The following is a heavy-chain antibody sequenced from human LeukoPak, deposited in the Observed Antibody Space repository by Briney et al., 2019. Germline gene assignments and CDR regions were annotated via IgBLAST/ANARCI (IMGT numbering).Heavy chain of an antibody. J-gene: IGHJ4*02. Sequence: ASVKVSCKASGYTFTGYYMHWVGQAPGQGLEWMAWINPNSGGTKSAQKFQGRVTMSRATSISTAYMELSRLTSDDTAVYYCATGGAYSSSYLDYWGQGTLVTVSS. CDR1: GYTFTGYY. V-gene: IGHV1-2*02. D-gene: IGHD2-21*01. CDR2: INPNSGGT. CDR3: ATGGAYSSSYLDY.